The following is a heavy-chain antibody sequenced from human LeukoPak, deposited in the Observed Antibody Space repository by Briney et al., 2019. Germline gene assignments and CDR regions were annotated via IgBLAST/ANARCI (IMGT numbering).Heavy chain of an antibody. J-gene: IGHJ4*02. V-gene: IGHV3-7*01. D-gene: IGHD6-13*01. CDR2: IKQDGSEK. CDR3: AREGSSWFYYFDY. CDR1: GFTFSSYS. Sequence: GGSLRLSCAASGFTFSSYSMSWVRQAPGKGLEWVANIKQDGSEKYYVDSVKGRFTISRDNAKNSLYLQMNSLRAEDTAVYYCAREGSSWFYYFDYWGQGTLVTVSS.